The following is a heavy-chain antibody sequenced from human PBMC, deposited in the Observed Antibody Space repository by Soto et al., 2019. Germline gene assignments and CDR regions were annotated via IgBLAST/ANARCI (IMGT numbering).Heavy chain of an antibody. Sequence: QVQLVESGGGVVQPGRSLRLSCAASGFTFSSYGMHWVRQAPGKGLEWVAVISYDGSNKYYADSVKGRFTISRDNSKNTLYLQMNSLRAEDTAVYYCAKGGRGFVPIPQTPDYYYYGMDVWGQGTTVTVSS. CDR3: AKGGRGFVPIPQTPDYYYYGMDV. CDR2: ISYDGSNK. J-gene: IGHJ6*02. D-gene: IGHD2-15*01. V-gene: IGHV3-30*18. CDR1: GFTFSSYG.